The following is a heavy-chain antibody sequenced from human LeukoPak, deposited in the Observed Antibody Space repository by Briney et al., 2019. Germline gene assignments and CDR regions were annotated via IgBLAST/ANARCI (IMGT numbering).Heavy chain of an antibody. CDR3: ARVMGGYSYGLFDY. J-gene: IGHJ4*02. D-gene: IGHD5-18*01. CDR1: GGSFSGYY. CDR2: INHSGST. V-gene: IGHV4-34*01. Sequence: PSETLSLTCAVYGGSFSGYYWSWIRQPPGKGLEWIGEINHSGSTNYNPSLKSRVTISVDTSKNQFSLKLSSVTAADTAVYYCARVMGGYSYGLFDYWGQGTLVTVSS.